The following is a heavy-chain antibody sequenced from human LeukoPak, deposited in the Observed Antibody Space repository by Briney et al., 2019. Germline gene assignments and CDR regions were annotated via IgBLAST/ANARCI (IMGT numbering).Heavy chain of an antibody. CDR1: GFTFSSYA. CDR3: AKGGGYDFWSGGFDY. D-gene: IGHD3-3*01. Sequence: GGSLRLSCAASGFTFSSYAMSWVRQAPGKGLELDSAISGSGGSTYYADSVKGRFTISSDNSKNTLYLQMNSLRAEDTAVYYCAKGGGYDFWSGGFDYWGQGTLGTVSS. J-gene: IGHJ4*02. CDR2: ISGSGGST. V-gene: IGHV3-23*01.